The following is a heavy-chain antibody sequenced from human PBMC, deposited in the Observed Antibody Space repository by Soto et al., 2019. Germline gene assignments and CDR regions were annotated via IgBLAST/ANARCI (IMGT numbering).Heavy chain of an antibody. CDR2: ISPKSGGT. CDR1: GYTFINYY. Sequence: ASVKVSCKASGYTFINYYMHWVRQAPGQGFEWMGRISPKSGGTNYAQKFQGRVSLTWDTSLKTAYMELTSLSSEDTAVYYCARHQGSTTHQNWFALWGQRSLVTVSS. CDR3: ARHQGSTTHQNWFAL. J-gene: IGHJ5*02. D-gene: IGHD5-12*01. V-gene: IGHV1-2*02.